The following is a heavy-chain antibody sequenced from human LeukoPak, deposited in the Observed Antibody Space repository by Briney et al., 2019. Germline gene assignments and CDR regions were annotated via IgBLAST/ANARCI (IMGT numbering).Heavy chain of an antibody. J-gene: IGHJ3*02. CDR1: GFTFSSYW. V-gene: IGHV3-74*01. D-gene: IGHD3-22*01. CDR2: INGDGRNI. CDR3: AKDHGNYDSSGYYSDAFDI. Sequence: GGSLRLSCVASGFTFSSYWMHWVRQDPRKGLVWVSRINGDGRNINYADSVRGRFTISRDNAKNTLYLQMNTLRVEDTAVYYCAKDHGNYDSSGYYSDAFDIWGQGTMVTVSS.